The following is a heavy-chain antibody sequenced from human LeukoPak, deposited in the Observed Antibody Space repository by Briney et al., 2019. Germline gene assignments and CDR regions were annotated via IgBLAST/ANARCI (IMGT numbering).Heavy chain of an antibody. CDR2: INPSGGST. D-gene: IGHD3-9*01. J-gene: IGHJ6*03. CDR1: GYTFTGYY. Sequence: GASVKVSCKASGYTFTGYYMHWVRQAPGQGLEWMGWINPSGGSTTYAQKFQGRVTMTRDMSTSTVYMELSSLRSEDTAVYYCARDGRYYDILTGYHYYMDVWGKGTTVTVSS. CDR3: ARDGRYYDILTGYHYYMDV. V-gene: IGHV1-46*01.